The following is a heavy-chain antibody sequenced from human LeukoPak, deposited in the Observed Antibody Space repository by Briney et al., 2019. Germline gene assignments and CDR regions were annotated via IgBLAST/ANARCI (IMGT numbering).Heavy chain of an antibody. Sequence: GGSLRLSCAASGFTFSDYYMSWVRQAPGKGLEWVSYISSSGNNANYADSVKGRFTISRDNGKKSLNLQMESLRAEDMAVYYCARVGRTSIGFDYWGQGTVVTVSS. CDR1: GFTFSDYY. CDR3: ARVGRTSIGFDY. J-gene: IGHJ4*02. V-gene: IGHV3-11*05. D-gene: IGHD1-7*01. CDR2: ISSSGNNA.